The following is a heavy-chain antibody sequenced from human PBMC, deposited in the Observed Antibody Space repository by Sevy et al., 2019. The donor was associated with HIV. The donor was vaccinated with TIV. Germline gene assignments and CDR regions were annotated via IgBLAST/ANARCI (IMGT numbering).Heavy chain of an antibody. CDR1: GFTFSSYA. CDR2: ISGSGGST. V-gene: IGHV3-23*01. CDR3: AKDSPDSGSYYSRSYYYYYYGMDV. D-gene: IGHD3-10*01. Sequence: GGSLRLSCAASGFTFSSYAMSWVRQAPGKGLEWVSAISGSGGSTYYADSVKGRFTISRDNSKITLYLQMISLRAEDPAVYYCAKDSPDSGSYYSRSYYYYYYGMDVWGQGTTVTVSS. J-gene: IGHJ6*02.